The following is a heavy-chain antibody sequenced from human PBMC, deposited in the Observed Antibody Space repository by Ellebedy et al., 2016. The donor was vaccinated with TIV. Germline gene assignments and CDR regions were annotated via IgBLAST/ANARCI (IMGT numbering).Heavy chain of an antibody. D-gene: IGHD5/OR15-5a*01. CDR1: GYTFTRSY. CDR3: TRDLTNIVSGDY. J-gene: IGHJ4*02. Sequence: AASVKVSCKASGYTFTRSYIHWVRQAPGQGLEWMAWINPNSGGTNYAQKFQGRVTVTRDTSTSTAFLELSRLRSDDTAVYYCTRDLTNIVSGDYWGQGTLVTVSS. CDR2: INPNSGGT. V-gene: IGHV1-2*02.